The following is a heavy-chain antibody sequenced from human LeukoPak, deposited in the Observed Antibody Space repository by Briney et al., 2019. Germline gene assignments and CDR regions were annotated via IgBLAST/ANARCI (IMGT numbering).Heavy chain of an antibody. D-gene: IGHD3-22*01. V-gene: IGHV5-51*01. CDR1: GYSFTNYW. CDR3: ARLPYYDTSGYLDY. J-gene: IGHJ4*02. CDR2: IYPGDSDT. Sequence: GESLKISCKGSGYSFTNYWIGWVRQMPGKGLEWMGIIYPGDSDTRYSPSFQGQVTISVDKSISTAYLQWSSLKASDTAMYYCARLPYYDTSGYLDYWDQGTLVIVSS.